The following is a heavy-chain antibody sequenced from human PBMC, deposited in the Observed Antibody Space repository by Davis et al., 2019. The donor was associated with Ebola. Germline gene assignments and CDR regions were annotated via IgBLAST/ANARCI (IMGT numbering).Heavy chain of an antibody. Sequence: GESLKISCAASGFTFSSYWMSWVRQAPGKGLEWVANIKQDGSEKYYVDSVKGRFTISRDNAKNSLYLQMNSLRAEDTAVYYCVRDREIEYSSSRPLVGGGYYYGMDVWGQGTTVTVSS. J-gene: IGHJ6*02. V-gene: IGHV3-7*01. CDR2: IKQDGSEK. D-gene: IGHD6-6*01. CDR1: GFTFSSYW. CDR3: VRDREIEYSSSRPLVGGGYYYGMDV.